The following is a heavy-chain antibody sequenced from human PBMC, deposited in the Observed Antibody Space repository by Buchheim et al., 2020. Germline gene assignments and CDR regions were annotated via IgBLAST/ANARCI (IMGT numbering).Heavy chain of an antibody. D-gene: IGHD1-1*01. Sequence: QVQLVQSGAEVKKPGASVKVSCKASGYTFTSYDINWVRQATGQGLEWMGWMNPNSGNTGYAQKLQGRVNMTRKTSISTAYMELSSLRSEDTAVYYCARARWNDDYYYYYGMDVWGQGTT. CDR2: MNPNSGNT. V-gene: IGHV1-8*01. J-gene: IGHJ6*02. CDR1: GYTFTSYD. CDR3: ARARWNDDYYYYYGMDV.